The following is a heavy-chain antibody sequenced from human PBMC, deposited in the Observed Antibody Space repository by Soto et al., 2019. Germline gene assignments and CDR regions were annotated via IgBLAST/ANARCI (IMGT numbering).Heavy chain of an antibody. D-gene: IGHD4-4*01. CDR3: AHSTTVTPGLH. V-gene: IGHV2-5*01. J-gene: IGHJ4*02. CDR1: GFSLTTDGLG. Sequence: QITLKESGPTLVQPTQTLTLTCTFSGFSLTTDGLGVGWIRQPPGKALEWLALIYWNDEKRYRPSLYNRLTITKDTSRNQVVLTMTNMDPVDTATYYCAHSTTVTPGLHWGQGTLVTVSS. CDR2: IYWNDEK.